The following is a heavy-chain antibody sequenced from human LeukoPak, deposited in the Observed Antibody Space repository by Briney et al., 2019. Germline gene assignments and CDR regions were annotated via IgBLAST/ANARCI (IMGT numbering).Heavy chain of an antibody. CDR2: IYYSGST. J-gene: IGHJ3*02. Sequence: PSETLSLTCTVSGVSISSYYWSWLRQPPGKGLEWFGYIYYSGSTNYNPSLKSRVTISVDTSKNQFSLKLSSVTAADTAVYYCASWGLGAFDIWGQGTMVTVSS. D-gene: IGHD7-27*01. V-gene: IGHV4-59*08. CDR1: GVSISSYY. CDR3: ASWGLGAFDI.